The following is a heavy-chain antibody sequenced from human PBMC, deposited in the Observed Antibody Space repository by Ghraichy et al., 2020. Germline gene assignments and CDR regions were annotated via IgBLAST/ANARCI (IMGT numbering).Heavy chain of an antibody. D-gene: IGHD3-22*01. CDR2: ISAYNGNT. J-gene: IGHJ3*02. V-gene: IGHV1-18*01. CDR3: ARIGGFNYYDSSGYYDDAFDI. Sequence: ASVKVSCKASGYTFTSYGISWVRQAPGQGLEWMGWISAYNGNTNYAQKLQGRVTMTTDTSTSTAYMELRSLRSDDTAVYYCARIGGFNYYDSSGYYDDAFDIWGQGTMVTVSS. CDR1: GYTFTSYG.